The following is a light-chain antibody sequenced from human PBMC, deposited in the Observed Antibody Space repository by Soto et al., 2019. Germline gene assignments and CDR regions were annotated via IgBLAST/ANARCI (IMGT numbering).Light chain of an antibody. V-gene: IGLV2-14*01. Sequence: QSALTQPASVSGSPGQSITISCTGTSSDVGGYNYVSWYQQYPGKAPKLLIYDVSDRPSGVSNRFSGSKSGNTASLTISGLQAEDEADYYCSSSRSSRSLVFGTGTKVTVL. CDR2: DVS. CDR1: SSDVGGYNY. J-gene: IGLJ1*01. CDR3: SSSRSSRSLV.